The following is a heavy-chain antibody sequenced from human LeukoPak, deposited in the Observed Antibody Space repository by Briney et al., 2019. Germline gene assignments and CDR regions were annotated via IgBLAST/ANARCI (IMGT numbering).Heavy chain of an antibody. CDR1: GGTFSSYA. CDR3: ARDDPTYYDFWSGLLYGMDV. D-gene: IGHD3-3*01. CDR2: IIPILGTA. Sequence: ASVKVSCKASGGTFSSYAISWVRQAPGQGLEWMGGIIPILGTANYAQKLQGRVTMTTDTSTSTAYMELRSLRSDDTAVYYCARDDPTYYDFWSGLLYGMDVWGQGTTVTVSS. J-gene: IGHJ6*02. V-gene: IGHV1-69*10.